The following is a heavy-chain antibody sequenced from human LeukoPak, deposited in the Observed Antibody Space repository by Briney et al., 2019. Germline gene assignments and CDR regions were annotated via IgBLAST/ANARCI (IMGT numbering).Heavy chain of an antibody. V-gene: IGHV1-2*04. CDR3: ARGDYYGSGSYYFSPYYYYYGMDV. J-gene: IGHJ6*04. CDR1: GYTFTGYY. D-gene: IGHD3-10*01. Sequence: ASVKVSCKASGYTFTGYYMRWVRQAPGQGLEWMGWINPNSGGTNYAQKFQGWVTMTRDTSISTAYMELSRLRSDDTAVYYCARGDYYGSGSYYFSPYYYYYGMDVWGKGTTVTVSS. CDR2: INPNSGGT.